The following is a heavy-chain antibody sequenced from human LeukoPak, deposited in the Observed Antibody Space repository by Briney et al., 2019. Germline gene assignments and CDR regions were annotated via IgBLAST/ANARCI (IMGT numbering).Heavy chain of an antibody. CDR2: IFYSGST. Sequence: SETLSLTCTVSSGSISTSNYYWGWVRQPPGKALEWIGNIFYSGSTYYNPSLKSRVTISVDTSKNQFSLKLSSVTAADTAVYYCAREDSGSYRTGSQNAFDIWGQGTMVTVSS. CDR3: AREDSGSYRTGSQNAFDI. D-gene: IGHD1-26*01. V-gene: IGHV4-39*07. J-gene: IGHJ3*02. CDR1: SGSISTSNYY.